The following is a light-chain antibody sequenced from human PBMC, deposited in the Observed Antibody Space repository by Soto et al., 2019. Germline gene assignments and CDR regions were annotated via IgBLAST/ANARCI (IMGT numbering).Light chain of an antibody. V-gene: IGKV3D-15*01. CDR2: GAS. Sequence: EIVMTQSPATLSVSPGERATLSCRASQSVSSNLAWYQQKPGQAPRPLIYGASIRATGIPARFSGSGSGTEFTLTISSLQSEDFAVYYCQQYNNWPPHTFGQGTKLEIK. CDR3: QQYNNWPPHT. J-gene: IGKJ2*01. CDR1: QSVSSN.